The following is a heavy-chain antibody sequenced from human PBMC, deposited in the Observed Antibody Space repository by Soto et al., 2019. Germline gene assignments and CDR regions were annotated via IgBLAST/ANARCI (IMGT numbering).Heavy chain of an antibody. V-gene: IGHV4-30-2*01. J-gene: IGHJ4*02. CDR1: GGSISSGGYS. Sequence: SETLSLTCAVSGGSISSGGYSWIWIRQPPGKGLEWIGYIYHSGSTYYNPSLKSRVTISLDRSKNQFSLKLSSVTAADTAVYYCAGHYSTSLGYWGQGTLVTVSS. CDR2: IYHSGST. D-gene: IGHD6-13*01. CDR3: AGHYSTSLGY.